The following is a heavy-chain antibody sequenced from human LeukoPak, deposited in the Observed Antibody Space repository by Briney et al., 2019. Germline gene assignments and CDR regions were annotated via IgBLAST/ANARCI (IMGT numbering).Heavy chain of an antibody. V-gene: IGHV3-30*02. CDR1: GFTFSSYG. CDR2: IRYDGSNK. CDR3: AKDFWSGYSEYFDY. J-gene: IGHJ4*02. D-gene: IGHD3-3*01. Sequence: GESLKISCAASGFTFSSYGMHWVRQAPGKGLEWVAFIRYDGSNKYYADSVKRRFTISRDNSKNTLYLQMKSVRGEDTAVYDCAKDFWSGYSEYFDYWGQGTLVTVSS.